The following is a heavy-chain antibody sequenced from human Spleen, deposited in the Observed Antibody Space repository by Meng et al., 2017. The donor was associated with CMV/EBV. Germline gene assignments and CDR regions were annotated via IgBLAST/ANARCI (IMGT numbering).Heavy chain of an antibody. CDR2: MNPNSGNT. Sequence: ASVKVSCKASGYTFTSYDINWVRQATGQGLEWMGWMNPNSGNTGYAQKFQGRVTITRNTSISTAYMELSSLRSEDTAVYYCAIYSSNPGEYGMDVWGQGTTVTVSS. D-gene: IGHD4-11*01. J-gene: IGHJ6*02. CDR1: GYTFTSYD. CDR3: AIYSSNPGEYGMDV. V-gene: IGHV1-8*03.